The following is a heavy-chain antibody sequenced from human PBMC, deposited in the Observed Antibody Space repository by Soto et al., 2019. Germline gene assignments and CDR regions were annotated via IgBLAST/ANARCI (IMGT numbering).Heavy chain of an antibody. CDR1: GFTFGSYW. CDR3: ARGPLWFGPPGMDV. Sequence: GGSLRLSCAASGFTFGSYWMHWVRQAPGKGLVWVSRINSDGSSTSYADSVKGRFTISRDNAKNTLYLQMNSLRAEDTAVYYCARGPLWFGPPGMDVWGQGTTVTDSS. J-gene: IGHJ6*02. V-gene: IGHV3-74*01. CDR2: INSDGSST. D-gene: IGHD3-10*01.